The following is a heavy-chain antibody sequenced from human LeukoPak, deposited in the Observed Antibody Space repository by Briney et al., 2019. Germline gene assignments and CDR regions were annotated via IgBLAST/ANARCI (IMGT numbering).Heavy chain of an antibody. V-gene: IGHV3-7*01. Sequence: GGSLRLSCAASGFTFSSYWMSWVRQAPGKGLEWVANIKQDGSEKYYVDSVKGRFTISRDNAKNSLYLQMNSLRAEYTAVYYCARVARGSGSYYTYYYYYYGMDVWGQGTTVTVSS. CDR1: GFTFSSYW. D-gene: IGHD3-10*01. J-gene: IGHJ6*02. CDR3: ARVARGSGSYYTYYYYYYGMDV. CDR2: IKQDGSEK.